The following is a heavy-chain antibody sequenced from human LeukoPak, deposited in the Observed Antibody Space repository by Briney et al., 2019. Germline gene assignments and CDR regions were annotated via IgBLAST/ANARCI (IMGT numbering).Heavy chain of an antibody. D-gene: IGHD3-16*01. CDR2: INPNSGGT. Sequence: GASVKVSCKASGNTFTGYYMHWVRQAPGQGLEWMGWINPNSGGTNYAQKFQDRVTMTRDTSISTAYMELSRLRSDDTAVYYCAKDWGRGSLVIYYFDYWGQGTLVTVSS. V-gene: IGHV1-2*02. CDR1: GNTFTGYY. J-gene: IGHJ4*02. CDR3: AKDWGRGSLVIYYFDY.